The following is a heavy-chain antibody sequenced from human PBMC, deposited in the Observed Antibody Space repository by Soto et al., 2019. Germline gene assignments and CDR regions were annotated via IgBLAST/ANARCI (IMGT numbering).Heavy chain of an antibody. Sequence: AGGSLRLSCAASGFTVSSNYMRWVRQAPGKGLEWVSVIYSGGSTYYADSVKGRFTISRDNSKNTLYLQMNSLRAEDTAVYYCASPNRLRYLDWLSPLDYWGQGTLVTVSS. D-gene: IGHD3-9*01. J-gene: IGHJ4*02. CDR2: IYSGGST. CDR1: GFTVSSNY. V-gene: IGHV3-53*01. CDR3: ASPNRLRYLDWLSPLDY.